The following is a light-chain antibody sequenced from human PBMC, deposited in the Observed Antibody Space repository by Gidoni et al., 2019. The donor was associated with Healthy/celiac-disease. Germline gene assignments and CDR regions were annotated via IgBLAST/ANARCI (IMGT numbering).Light chain of an antibody. J-gene: IGKJ3*01. Sequence: DIQMTQSPSSLSASVGDRVTITCRASQSISSYLNWYQQKPGKAPKLLIYAASSLQSGVPSRFSGSGSGTDFTLTICSLQPEDFATYYCQQSYSTPQFTFGPXTKVDIK. CDR3: QQSYSTPQFT. V-gene: IGKV1-39*01. CDR2: AAS. CDR1: QSISSY.